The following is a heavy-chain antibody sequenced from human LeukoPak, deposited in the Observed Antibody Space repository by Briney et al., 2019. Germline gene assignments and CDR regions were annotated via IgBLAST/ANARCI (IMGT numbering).Heavy chain of an antibody. D-gene: IGHD1-26*01. Sequence: ASETLSLTCAVYGGSFSGYYWSWIRQPPGKGLEWIGEINHSGSTNYNPSLKSRVTISVDTSKNQFSLKLSSVTAADTAVYYCARSKIVGATVLDYWGQGTLVTVSS. CDR1: GGSFSGYY. J-gene: IGHJ4*02. V-gene: IGHV4-34*01. CDR3: ARSKIVGATVLDY. CDR2: INHSGST.